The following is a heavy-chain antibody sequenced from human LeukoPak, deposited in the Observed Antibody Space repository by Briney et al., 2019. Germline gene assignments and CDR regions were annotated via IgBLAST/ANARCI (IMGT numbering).Heavy chain of an antibody. CDR2: IYYSGST. J-gene: IGHJ4*02. D-gene: IGHD2-2*01. CDR3: ASPGVCYPYYFDY. V-gene: IGHV4-39*07. Sequence: PSETLSLTCTVSGGSISSSSYYWGWIRQPPGKGLEWIGSIYYSGSTYCNPSLKSRVTISVDTSKNQFSLKLSSVTAADTAVYYCASPGVCYPYYFDYWGQGTLVTVSS. CDR1: GGSISSSSYY.